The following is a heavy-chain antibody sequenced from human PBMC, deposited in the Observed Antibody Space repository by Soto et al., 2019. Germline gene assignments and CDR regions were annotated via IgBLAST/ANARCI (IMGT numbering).Heavy chain of an antibody. CDR3: ARDRPVGYFDY. J-gene: IGHJ4*02. CDR2: IKEDGSEQ. D-gene: IGHD1-26*01. V-gene: IGHV3-7*01. CDR1: GFNFRDYW. Sequence: EVQLVESGGGLVKPGGSLRLSCAASGFNFRDYWISWVRQAPGKGLEWVANIKEDGSEQEYADSVKGRFTISRDNAKNSMHLQMNSLRDEDTAVYFCARDRPVGYFDYWGQGTLVAVSS.